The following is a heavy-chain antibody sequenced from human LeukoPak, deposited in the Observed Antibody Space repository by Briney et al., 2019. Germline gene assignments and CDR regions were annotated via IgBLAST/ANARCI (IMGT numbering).Heavy chain of an antibody. D-gene: IGHD4-17*01. V-gene: IGHV5-51*01. Sequence: GESLKISCKGSGDTFINYWIGWVRQMPGKGLEWMGIIYPSDSDTRYSPSFRGQVTISADKSISTAYLQWSSLKASDTAMYYCASHDYGDYGTIKFWGQGTLVTVSS. CDR2: IYPSDSDT. CDR1: GDTFINYW. J-gene: IGHJ4*02. CDR3: ASHDYGDYGTIKF.